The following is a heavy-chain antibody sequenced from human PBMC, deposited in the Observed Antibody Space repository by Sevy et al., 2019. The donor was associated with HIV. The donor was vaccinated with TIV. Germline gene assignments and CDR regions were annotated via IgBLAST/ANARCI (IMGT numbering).Heavy chain of an antibody. J-gene: IGHJ4*02. V-gene: IGHV3-33*01. CDR3: ARDNYYDSSGYYSNFDY. Sequence: GGSLRLSCAASGFTFSSYGMHWVRQAPGKGLEWVAVIWYDGSNKYYADSVKGRFTISRDNSKNTRYLQMNSLRAEDTAVYYCARDNYYDSSGYYSNFDYWGQGTLVTVSS. CDR1: GFTFSSYG. CDR2: IWYDGSNK. D-gene: IGHD3-22*01.